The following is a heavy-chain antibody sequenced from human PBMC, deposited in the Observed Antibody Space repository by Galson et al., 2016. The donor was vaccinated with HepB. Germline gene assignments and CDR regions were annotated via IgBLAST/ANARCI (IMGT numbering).Heavy chain of an antibody. CDR3: AKERLVRRIFDH. CDR1: GFVFSNFG. V-gene: IGHV3-23*01. Sequence: SLRLSCAASGFVFSNFGLSWVRQAPGKGLKWVASISTRRTTYYSDSVQGRFTISRDSSNNTLYLQMNGLRAEDTAVYYCAKERLVRRIFDHWGQGTLLTVSS. J-gene: IGHJ4*02. CDR2: ISTRRTT. D-gene: IGHD1-1*01.